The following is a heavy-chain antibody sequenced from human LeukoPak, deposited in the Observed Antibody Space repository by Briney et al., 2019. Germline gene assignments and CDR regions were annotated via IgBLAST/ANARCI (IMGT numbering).Heavy chain of an antibody. V-gene: IGHV3-66*04. CDR2: ISSGGTT. CDR3: ARRVVGATSVDYFDY. J-gene: IGHJ4*02. Sequence: PGGSLRLSCEASQFSASINFMSWVRQTPGKGLEWVSVISSGGTTYYADSVKGRFTISRDNSKNTVSLQMNSLRAEDTAVYYCARRVVGATSVDYFDYWGQGTLVTVSS. D-gene: IGHD1-26*01. CDR1: QFSASINF.